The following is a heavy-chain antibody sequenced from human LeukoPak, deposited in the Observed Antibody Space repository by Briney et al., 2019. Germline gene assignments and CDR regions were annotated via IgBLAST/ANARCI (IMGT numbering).Heavy chain of an antibody. CDR2: INPNSGGT. D-gene: IGHD6-19*01. J-gene: IGHJ4*02. CDR3: ARGSRLANGGFFDY. V-gene: IGHV1-2*06. CDR1: GYTFTGYY. Sequence: ASVKVSCRASGYTFTGYYMHWVRQAPGQGLEWMGRINPNSGGTNYAQNFQDRVTMTRDTSISTAYMELSSLRSDDTAVYYCARGSRLANGGFFDYWGQGTLVTVSS.